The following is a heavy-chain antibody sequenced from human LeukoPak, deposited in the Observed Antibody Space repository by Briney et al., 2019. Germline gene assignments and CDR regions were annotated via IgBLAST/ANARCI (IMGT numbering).Heavy chain of an antibody. Sequence: SVKVSCKASGGTFSSYAISWVRQAPGQGLEWMGGIIPIFGTANYAQKFQGRVTITTDESTSTAYMELSSLRSEDTAVYYCASFSTKENWFDPWGQGTLVTVSS. J-gene: IGHJ5*02. D-gene: IGHD2/OR15-2a*01. CDR2: IIPIFGTA. CDR3: ASFSTKENWFDP. V-gene: IGHV1-69*05. CDR1: GGTFSSYA.